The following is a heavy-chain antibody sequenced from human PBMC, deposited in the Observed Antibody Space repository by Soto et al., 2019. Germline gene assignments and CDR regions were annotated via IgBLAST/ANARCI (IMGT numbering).Heavy chain of an antibody. CDR3: ARGNHRWLQLWYFDL. V-gene: IGHV1-69*12. Sequence: QVQLVQSGAEVKKPGSSVTVSCKASGGTFSSYTISWVRQAPGQGLEWMGGIIPIFGTANYAQKFQGRVTITADESTSTADIEVSSLRSEDTAVYYCARGNHRWLQLWYFDLWGRGTLVTVSS. J-gene: IGHJ2*01. CDR2: IIPIFGTA. D-gene: IGHD5-12*01. CDR1: GGTFSSYT.